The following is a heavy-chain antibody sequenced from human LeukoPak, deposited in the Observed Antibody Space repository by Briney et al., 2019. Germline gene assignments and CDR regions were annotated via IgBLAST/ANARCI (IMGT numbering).Heavy chain of an antibody. J-gene: IGHJ3*02. Sequence: SCKASGYTFTGYYMHWVRQAPGKGLEWVAVISYDGSNKYYADSVKGRFTISRDNSKNTLYLQMNSLRAEDTAVYYCANTKAYCGGDCYFSNRLGAFDIWGQGTMVTVSS. CDR1: GYTFTGYY. CDR2: ISYDGSNK. D-gene: IGHD2-21*02. CDR3: ANTKAYCGGDCYFSNRLGAFDI. V-gene: IGHV3-30*18.